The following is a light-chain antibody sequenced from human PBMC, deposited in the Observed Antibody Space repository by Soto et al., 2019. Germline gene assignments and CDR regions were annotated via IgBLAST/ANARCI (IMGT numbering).Light chain of an antibody. Sequence: EIVMTQSPATLSVSPGERATLSCRASHRVSSYLAWYQQKPGQAPRLLIYATSTRATGIPARFSGSGSGTDFTLTINYLQSEDFGTYYCQQFFSYPRTFGQGTKVDI. CDR1: HRVSSY. V-gene: IGKV3-15*01. CDR2: ATS. CDR3: QQFFSYPRT. J-gene: IGKJ1*01.